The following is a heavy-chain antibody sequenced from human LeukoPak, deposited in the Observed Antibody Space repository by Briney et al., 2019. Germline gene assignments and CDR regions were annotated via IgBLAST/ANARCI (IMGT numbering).Heavy chain of an antibody. CDR1: GFTFDDYS. D-gene: IGHD1-26*01. Sequence: GGSLRLSCEAAGFTFDDYSRHWVRQVPGKSLQWVSLITWDGGSTFYADSVKGRFTISRDNSKKSLSLQMYGLSLEDTALYYCARERGRVIDYWGQGTLVTVSS. CDR2: ITWDGGST. J-gene: IGHJ4*02. CDR3: ARERGRVIDY. V-gene: IGHV3-43*01.